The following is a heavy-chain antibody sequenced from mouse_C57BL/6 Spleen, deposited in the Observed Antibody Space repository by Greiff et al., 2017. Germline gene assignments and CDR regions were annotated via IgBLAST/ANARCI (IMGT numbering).Heavy chain of an antibody. Sequence: QVQLKQPGAELVRPGSSVKLSCKASGYTFTSYWMHWVKQRPIQGLEWIGNIDPSDSETHSNQKFKDKATLTVDKSSSTAYMQLSSLTSEDSAVYYCAREANYYGSSFPYFDYWGQGTTLTVSS. CDR3: AREANYYGSSFPYFDY. CDR2: IDPSDSET. CDR1: GYTFTSYW. V-gene: IGHV1-52*01. D-gene: IGHD1-1*01. J-gene: IGHJ2*01.